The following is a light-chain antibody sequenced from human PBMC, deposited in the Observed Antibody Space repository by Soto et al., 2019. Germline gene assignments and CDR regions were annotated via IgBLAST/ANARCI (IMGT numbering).Light chain of an antibody. Sequence: QSALTQPASVSGSPGQSITISCTGTSSDVGVYNYVSWYQQHPGKAPKLMIYEVSNRPSGVSNRFSGSKSGNTASLTISGLQAEDESDYYCSSYTSSSTYFFGTGTKLTVL. CDR1: SSDVGVYNY. CDR2: EVS. CDR3: SSYTSSSTYF. J-gene: IGLJ1*01. V-gene: IGLV2-14*01.